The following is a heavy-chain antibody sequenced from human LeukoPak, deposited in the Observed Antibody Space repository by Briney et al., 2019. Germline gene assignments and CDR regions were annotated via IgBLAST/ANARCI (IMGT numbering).Heavy chain of an antibody. J-gene: IGHJ4*02. CDR2: FDPEDGET. V-gene: IGHV1-24*01. Sequence: ASVKVSCKVSGNTLTELSMHWVRQAPGKGLEWMGGFDPEDGETIYAQKFQGRVTMTEDTSTDTAYMELSSLRSEDTAVYYCATFGGSGSYTAFDYWGQGTLVTVSS. CDR3: ATFGGSGSYTAFDY. CDR1: GNTLTELS. D-gene: IGHD3-10*01.